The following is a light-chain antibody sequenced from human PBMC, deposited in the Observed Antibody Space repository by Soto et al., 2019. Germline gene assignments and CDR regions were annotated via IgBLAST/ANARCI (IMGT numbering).Light chain of an antibody. J-gene: IGKJ4*01. CDR3: QHYNSYPLT. CDR2: KAF. V-gene: IGKV1-5*03. Sequence: DIQMTQSPSTLSASVGDRVTITCRASQSISSWLGWYQQKPGKAPNLLIYKAFSLESGVPSRFSGSGSGTEFPLTISSLQPVDFATYYCQHYNSYPLTSGGGPRWRSN. CDR1: QSISSW.